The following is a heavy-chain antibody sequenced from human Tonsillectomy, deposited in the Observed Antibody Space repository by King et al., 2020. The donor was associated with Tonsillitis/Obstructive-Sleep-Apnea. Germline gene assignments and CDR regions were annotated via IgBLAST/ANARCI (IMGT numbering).Heavy chain of an antibody. V-gene: IGHV4-59*01. CDR2: IYDSGST. J-gene: IGHJ3*02. CDR3: ARDMVLEAGGDAFDI. Sequence: QVQLQESGPGRVKPSETLSLTCTVSGGSISSYYWSWIRQPPGKGLEWIGYIYDSGSTNYNPSLKSRVTISVDPSKNQFSLKLSSVTAADTAVYYCARDMVLEAGGDAFDIWGQGAMVTVSS. CDR1: GGSISSYY. D-gene: IGHD2-8*01.